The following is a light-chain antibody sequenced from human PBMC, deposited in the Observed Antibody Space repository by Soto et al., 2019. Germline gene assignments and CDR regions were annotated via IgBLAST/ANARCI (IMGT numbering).Light chain of an antibody. CDR2: RAS. Sequence: ESQMTSFAAALSASIGDTVTITGRASQSISSWLAWYQQKPGKAPKLLIYRASHLQGGVPSRFSGSGSGAEFTLTISSLQPDDFAIYYCQHDNSFPWTFSPGTKVDIK. CDR3: QHDNSFPWT. J-gene: IGKJ1*01. CDR1: QSISSW. V-gene: IGKV1-5*03.